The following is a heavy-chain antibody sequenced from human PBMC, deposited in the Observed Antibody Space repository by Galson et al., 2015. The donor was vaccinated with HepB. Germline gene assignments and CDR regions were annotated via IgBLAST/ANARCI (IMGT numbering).Heavy chain of an antibody. CDR1: GFTFSRHG. J-gene: IGHJ5*01. CDR2: IWYDGSNK. D-gene: IGHD2-21*01. CDR3: ARDIASRWLDS. Sequence: SLRLSCAASGFTFSRHGMHWVRQAPGKGLEWVAVIWYDGSNKYYEDSVEGRFSISRDNSKNTLYLQMNSLRVDDTAVYYCARDIASRWLDSWGQGTLVTVSS. V-gene: IGHV3-33*01.